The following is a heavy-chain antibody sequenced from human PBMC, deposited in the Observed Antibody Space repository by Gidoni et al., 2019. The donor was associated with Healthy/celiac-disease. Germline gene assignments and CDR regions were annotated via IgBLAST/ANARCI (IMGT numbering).Heavy chain of an antibody. D-gene: IGHD2-21*02. V-gene: IGHV3-43*01. CDR3: AKDLGSGGNSGLDY. J-gene: IGHJ4*02. Sequence: EVQLVESGGVVVQPGGSLRLSCAASGFTFDDYTMHWVRQAPGKGLEGVSLISWDGGSTYYADSVQGRFSISRHNSNNSLYLQMNSLRTEDTALYYCAKDLGSGGNSGLDYWGQGTLVTVSS. CDR1: GFTFDDYT. CDR2: ISWDGGST.